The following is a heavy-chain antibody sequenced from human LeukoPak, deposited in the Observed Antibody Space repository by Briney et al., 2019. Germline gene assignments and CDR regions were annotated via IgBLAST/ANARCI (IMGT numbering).Heavy chain of an antibody. J-gene: IGHJ4*02. CDR1: GYTFTGYY. D-gene: IGHD4-11*01. CDR2: INPNSGGT. Sequence: ASVKVSCKASGYTFTGYYMHWVRQAPGQGLEWMGWINPNSGGTNYAQKFQGRVTMTRDTSISTAYMELSRLRSDDTAVYYCARAVGSNYPKFDYWGQGTLVTVSS. V-gene: IGHV1-2*02. CDR3: ARAVGSNYPKFDY.